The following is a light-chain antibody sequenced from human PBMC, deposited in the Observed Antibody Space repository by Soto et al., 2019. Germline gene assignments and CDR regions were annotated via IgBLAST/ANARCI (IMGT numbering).Light chain of an antibody. Sequence: QSALTQPRSVSGSPGQSVTISCTGTSSDVGGYNYVSWYQQHPGKAPKLMIYDVIKRPSGVPDRFSGSKSGNTASLTNSGLQAEDEADYYCCSYAGTYTWVFGTGTKVTVL. J-gene: IGLJ1*01. V-gene: IGLV2-11*01. CDR3: CSYAGTYTWV. CDR2: DVI. CDR1: SSDVGGYNY.